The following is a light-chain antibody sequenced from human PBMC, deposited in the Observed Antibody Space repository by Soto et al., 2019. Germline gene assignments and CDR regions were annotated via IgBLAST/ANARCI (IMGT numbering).Light chain of an antibody. Sequence: DIQLTQSPSSLSASLGDRVTLTCRASQNIDSYLAWYQQKPGHAPKLLIYAASTVDSGVPSRFSGSGSGTDFTLTSSRLQPEYSVSYYWQQLNVTLPFGQGTKLEIK. CDR3: QQLNVTLP. J-gene: IGKJ2*01. V-gene: IGKV1-9*01. CDR2: AAS. CDR1: QNIDSY.